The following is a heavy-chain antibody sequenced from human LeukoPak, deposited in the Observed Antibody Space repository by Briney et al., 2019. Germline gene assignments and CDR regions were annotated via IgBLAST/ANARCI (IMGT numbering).Heavy chain of an antibody. D-gene: IGHD1-14*01. CDR2: ISSSSSYI. V-gene: IGHV3-21*01. J-gene: IGHJ3*02. CDR1: GFTFSSYS. CDR3: ARSNHHLTRGAFDI. Sequence: GGSLRLSCAASGFTFSSYSMNWVRQAPGKGLEWVSSISSSSSYIYYADSVKGRFTISRDNAKNSLYLQMNSLRAEDTAVYYCARSNHHLTRGAFDIWGQGTMVTVSS.